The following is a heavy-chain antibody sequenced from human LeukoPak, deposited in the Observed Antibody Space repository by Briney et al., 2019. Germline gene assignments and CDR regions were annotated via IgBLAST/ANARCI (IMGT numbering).Heavy chain of an antibody. V-gene: IGHV3-7*01. CDR1: GFTFSSYW. J-gene: IGHJ4*02. Sequence: PGGSLRLSCAASGFTFSSYWMSWVRQAPGKGLEWVANIKQDGSEKYYVDSVKGRITISRDNAKNSLYLQMNSLRAEDTAVYYCARARITGTRYGNYFDYWGQGTLVTVSS. CDR3: ARARITGTRYGNYFDY. CDR2: IKQDGSEK. D-gene: IGHD1-20*01.